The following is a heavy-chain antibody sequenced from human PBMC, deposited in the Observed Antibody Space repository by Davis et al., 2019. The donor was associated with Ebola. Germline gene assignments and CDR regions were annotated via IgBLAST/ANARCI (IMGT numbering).Heavy chain of an antibody. V-gene: IGHV4-39*07. D-gene: IGHD2-2*02. J-gene: IGHJ5*02. CDR2: IYDSGTP. CDR3: ARFNSWGYSWFDP. CDR1: GGSISSGTYY. Sequence: SETLSLTCSVSGGSISSGTYYWGWVRQPPGKGLEWIGTIYDSGTPDYNPSLKSRVTISVDTSKNQFSLKLTSVTAADTAVYYCARFNSWGYSWFDPWGQGTLVTVAS.